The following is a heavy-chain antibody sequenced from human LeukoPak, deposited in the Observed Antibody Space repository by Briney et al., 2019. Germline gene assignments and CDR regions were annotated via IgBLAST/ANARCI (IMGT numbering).Heavy chain of an antibody. J-gene: IGHJ4*02. CDR3: AKETDLRYFDY. V-gene: IGHV3-30*18. Sequence: GGSLRLSCAASGFTFSNYAMSWVRQAPGKGLEWVAVISYAGSNKYYGDSVKGRFTISRDNSKNTLYLQMNSLRAEDTAVYYCAKETDLRYFDYWGQGILVTVSS. CDR1: GFTFSNYA. CDR2: ISYAGSNK.